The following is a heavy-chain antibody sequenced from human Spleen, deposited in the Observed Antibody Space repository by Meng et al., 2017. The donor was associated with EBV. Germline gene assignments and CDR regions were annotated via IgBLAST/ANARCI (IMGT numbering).Heavy chain of an antibody. V-gene: IGHV4-34*01. Sequence: VQSQQWVAGLLIPAATLSLTCAVSGVSFSGYYWSWIRQPPGKGLEWIAEINHSGSTNYNPSLQSLVTISVDTSKNQFSLKLSSVTAADTAVYYCARGTTYYYGSGSYLNYWGQGTLVTVSS. D-gene: IGHD3-10*01. CDR1: GVSFSGYY. CDR3: ARGTTYYYGSGSYLNY. J-gene: IGHJ4*02. CDR2: INHSGST.